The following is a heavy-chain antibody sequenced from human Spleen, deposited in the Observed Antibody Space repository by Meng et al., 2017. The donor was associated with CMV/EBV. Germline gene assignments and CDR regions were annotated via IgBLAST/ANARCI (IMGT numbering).Heavy chain of an antibody. V-gene: IGHV1-18*01. CDR1: NTFSRYG. J-gene: IGHJ4*02. D-gene: IGHD3-3*01. CDR2: ISGYNGNT. Sequence: NTFSRYGISWVRQAPGQGLEWMGWISGYNGNTNHAQKFQGRVTMTTDTSSSTAYMELRSQKSDDTAVYYCARGIFRFLEWLPSLDYWGQGTLVTVSS. CDR3: ARGIFRFLEWLPSLDY.